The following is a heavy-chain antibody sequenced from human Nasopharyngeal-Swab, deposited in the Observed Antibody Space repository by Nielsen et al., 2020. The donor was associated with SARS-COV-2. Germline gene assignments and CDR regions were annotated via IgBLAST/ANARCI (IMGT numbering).Heavy chain of an antibody. CDR1: GFTFSSYS. Sequence: GGSLRLSCAASGFTFSSYSMNWVRQAPGKGLEWVSYISSSSSTIYYADSVKGRFTISRDNAKNSLYLRMNSLRDEDTAVYYCARGATILGGHASRMDVWGQGTTVTVSS. CDR3: ARGATILGGHASRMDV. CDR2: ISSSSSTI. V-gene: IGHV3-48*02. J-gene: IGHJ6*02. D-gene: IGHD3-3*01.